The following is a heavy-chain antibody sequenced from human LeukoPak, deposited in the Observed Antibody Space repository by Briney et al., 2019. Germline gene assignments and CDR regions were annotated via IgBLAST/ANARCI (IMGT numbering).Heavy chain of an antibody. CDR2: IYYSGST. Sequence: SETLSLTCTVSGGSISSSSYYWGWIRQPPGKGLEWIGSIYYSGSTYYNPSLKSRVTISVDTSKNQFSLKLSSVTAADTAVYYCARDSYGVTFDYWGQGTLVTVSS. V-gene: IGHV4-39*07. D-gene: IGHD5-18*01. J-gene: IGHJ4*02. CDR1: GGSISSSSYY. CDR3: ARDSYGVTFDY.